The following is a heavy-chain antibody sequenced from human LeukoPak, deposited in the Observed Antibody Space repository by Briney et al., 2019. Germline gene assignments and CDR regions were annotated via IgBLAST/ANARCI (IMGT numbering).Heavy chain of an antibody. CDR1: GYTFTGYY. D-gene: IGHD5-12*01. V-gene: IGHV1-2*02. CDR3: ARDVGLGGYDLGANFDY. Sequence: ASVKVSCKASGYTFTGYYMHWVRQAPGQGLEWMGWINPSSGGTNYAQKFQGRVTMTRDTSISTAYTELSRLRSDDTAVYYCARDVGLGGYDLGANFDYWGQGTLVTVSS. CDR2: INPSSGGT. J-gene: IGHJ4*02.